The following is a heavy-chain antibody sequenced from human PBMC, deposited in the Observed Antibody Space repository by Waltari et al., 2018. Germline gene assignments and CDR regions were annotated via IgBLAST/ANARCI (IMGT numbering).Heavy chain of an antibody. CDR2: IYTSGST. CDR3: ARDRGGVFGVVIYYYMDV. V-gene: IGHV4-4*07. J-gene: IGHJ6*03. CDR1: GGSISSYY. Sequence: QVQLQESGPGLVKPSETLSLTCTVSGGSISSYYWSWIRQPAGKGLEWIGRIYTSGSTKSNPPRKRRVTMSVDTSKNQFSLKLSSVTAADTAVYYCARDRGGVFGVVIYYYMDVWGKGTTVTVSS. D-gene: IGHD3-3*01.